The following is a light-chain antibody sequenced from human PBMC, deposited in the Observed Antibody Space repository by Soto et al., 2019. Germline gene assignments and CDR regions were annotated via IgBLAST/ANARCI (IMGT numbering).Light chain of an antibody. J-gene: IGKJ5*01. V-gene: IGKV3-11*01. CDR3: QQRSNWPPIT. CDR2: DAS. Sequence: EIVMTQSPVTLSVTPGVRATLSCRASQSVSSYLAWYQQKPGQAPRLLIYDASNRATGIPARFSGSGSGTDFTLTISSLEPEDFAVYYCQQRSNWPPITFGQGTRLEI. CDR1: QSVSSY.